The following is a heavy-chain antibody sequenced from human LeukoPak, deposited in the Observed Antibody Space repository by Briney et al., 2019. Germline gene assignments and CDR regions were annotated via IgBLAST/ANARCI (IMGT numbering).Heavy chain of an antibody. CDR2: INPSGGST. V-gene: IGHV1-46*01. J-gene: IGHJ6*03. D-gene: IGHD6-6*01. Sequence: GASVKVSCKASGYTFTSYYMHWVRQAPGQGPEWMGIINPSGGSTSYEQKFQGRDTMTRDTSTSTVYMELSSLRSEDTAVYYCARDLSRRGLYSSSSDYYYMDVWGKGTAVSVPS. CDR3: ARDLSRRGLYSSSSDYYYMDV. CDR1: GYTFTSYY.